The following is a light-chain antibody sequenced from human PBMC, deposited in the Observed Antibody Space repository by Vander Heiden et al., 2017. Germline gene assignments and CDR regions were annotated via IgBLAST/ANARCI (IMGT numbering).Light chain of an antibody. J-gene: IGLJ2*01. CDR2: GNF. Sequence: QSVLTQPPSVSGAPGQRVTISCTGSSSNIGAGLDIHWYRHLPGTAPKLLIYGNFKRPSGVPDRFSGSKSGTSASLAVTRLQAEDEADYYCQSYDNSLKSVVFGGGTKLTVL. V-gene: IGLV1-40*01. CDR3: QSYDNSLKSVV. CDR1: SSNIGAGLD.